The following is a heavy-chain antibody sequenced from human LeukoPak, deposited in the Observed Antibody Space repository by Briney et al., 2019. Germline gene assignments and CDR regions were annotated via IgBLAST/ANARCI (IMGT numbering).Heavy chain of an antibody. V-gene: IGHV1-69*05. CDR3: ARDGYYDSSGYYWVDY. D-gene: IGHD3-22*01. CDR1: GGTFRTYA. J-gene: IGHJ4*02. CDR2: IIPIFGTA. Sequence: SVQVSCKASGGTFRTYAISWVRPAPGQGLEWMGGIIPIFGTANYAQKFQGRVTITTDESTSTAYMELSSLRSEDPAVYYCARDGYYDSSGYYWVDYWGQGTLVTVSS.